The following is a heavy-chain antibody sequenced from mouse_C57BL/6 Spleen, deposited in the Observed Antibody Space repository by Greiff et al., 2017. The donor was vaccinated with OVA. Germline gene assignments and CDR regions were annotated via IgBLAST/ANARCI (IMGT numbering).Heavy chain of an antibody. Sequence: VQLQQPGAELVMPGASVKLSCKASGYTFTSYWMHWVKQRPGQGLEWIGELDPSDSYTNYNQKFKGKSTLTVDKSSSTAYMQLSSLTSDDSAVYYCARGHYYGSSYYAMDYWGQGTSVTVSS. CDR1: GYTFTSYW. J-gene: IGHJ4*01. CDR2: LDPSDSYT. V-gene: IGHV1-69*01. CDR3: ARGHYYGSSYYAMDY. D-gene: IGHD1-1*01.